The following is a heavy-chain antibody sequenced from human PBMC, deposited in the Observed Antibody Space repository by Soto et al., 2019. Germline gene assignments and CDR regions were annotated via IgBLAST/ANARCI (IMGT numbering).Heavy chain of an antibody. Sequence: DVQLLESGGGLVQRGGSLRLSCAASGFTFSTYGMTWVGQAPGKGLEWVSYGGSGGSTYYADSVKGRFTISRDNSKNTLYLQMNSLRAEDTAVYYCVKFRGRAYHYYYMDVWGNGTTVTVSS. D-gene: IGHD3-16*01. CDR2: GGSGGST. V-gene: IGHV3-23*01. CDR1: GFTFSTYG. CDR3: VKFRGRAYHYYYMDV. J-gene: IGHJ6*03.